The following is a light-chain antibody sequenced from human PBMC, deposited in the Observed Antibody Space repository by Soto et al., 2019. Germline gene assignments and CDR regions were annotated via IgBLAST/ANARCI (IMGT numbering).Light chain of an antibody. Sequence: EIVMTQSPATLSVSPGERATLSCRASPSGSSNLAWYQQKPGQAPRLLIYGASTRATGIPARFSGSGSGTELNLTISSLQSEDFAVYYCQQYNNWPFYTFGQGTKLEIK. CDR3: QQYNNWPFYT. CDR1: PSGSSN. V-gene: IGKV3-15*01. CDR2: GAS. J-gene: IGKJ2*01.